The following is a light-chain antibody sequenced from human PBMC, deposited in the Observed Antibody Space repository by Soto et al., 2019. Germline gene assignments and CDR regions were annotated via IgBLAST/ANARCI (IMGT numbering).Light chain of an antibody. CDR1: QSVSSKY. CDR2: AAS. J-gene: IGKJ1*01. V-gene: IGKV3-15*01. Sequence: EIVLTQSPGTLSLSPGERATLSCRASQSVSSKYLAWYQQKPGQAPRVLIYAASTRAAGVPVRFSGSGSETEFTLTIRSLQSEDFALYYCHQYNNWPWTFGQGTKVEIK. CDR3: HQYNNWPWT.